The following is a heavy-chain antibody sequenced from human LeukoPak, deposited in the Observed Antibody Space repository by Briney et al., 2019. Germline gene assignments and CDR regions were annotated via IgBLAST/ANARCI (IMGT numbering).Heavy chain of an antibody. CDR3: ARVSKTGTFDY. V-gene: IGHV3-64*01. J-gene: IGHJ4*02. CDR1: GFTFSSYA. CDR2: ISSNGGST. Sequence: GGSLRLSCAAPGFTFSSYAMHWVRQAPGKGLEYVSAISSNGGSTYYANSVKGRFTISRDNSKNTLYLQMGSLRAEDMAVYYCARVSKTGTFDYWGQGTLVTVSS. D-gene: IGHD1-1*01.